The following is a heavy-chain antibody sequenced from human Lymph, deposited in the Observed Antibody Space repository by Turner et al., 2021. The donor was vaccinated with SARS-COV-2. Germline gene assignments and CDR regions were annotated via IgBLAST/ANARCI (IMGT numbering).Heavy chain of an antibody. D-gene: IGHD2-2*01. Sequence: VQLVQSGAEVKKPGSSVKVACKASGGTFSSYAITWVRRAPGQGLGWVGGMIPIIAIANYAQKSQGRVTITADKSTSTAYMVLSSLRSEETAVYDVSRDSPYCSSTSCYDPWGQGTLVTVSS. CDR2: MIPIIAIA. J-gene: IGHJ5*02. V-gene: IGHV1-69*10. CDR1: GGTFSSYA. CDR3: SRDSPYCSSTSCYDP.